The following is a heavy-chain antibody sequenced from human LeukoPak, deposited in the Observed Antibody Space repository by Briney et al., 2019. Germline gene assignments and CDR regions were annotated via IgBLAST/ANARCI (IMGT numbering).Heavy chain of an antibody. J-gene: IGHJ3*02. CDR1: GDSVSSNSAA. Sequence: SQTLSLTCAISGDSVSSNSAAWNWIRQSPSRGLEWLGRLYYRSKWYIDYAESAKSRITINPDTSKNQFSLQLNSVSPDDTAVYYCAREAGRAFDIWGQGTMLTVSS. CDR3: AREAGRAFDI. D-gene: IGHD1-26*01. V-gene: IGHV6-1*01. CDR2: LYYRSKWYI.